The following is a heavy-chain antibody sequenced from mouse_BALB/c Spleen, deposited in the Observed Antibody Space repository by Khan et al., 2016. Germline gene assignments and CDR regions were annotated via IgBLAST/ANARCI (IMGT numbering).Heavy chain of an antibody. CDR3: ARIKKIGATYFDY. Sequence: QVQLQQSGAELVKAGASVKMSCKASGYTFTSYWMHWVKQRPGQGLEWFAETNPTNGRTYYNEKFKSKATLTVDKSSSTAYMLLSGPTFEDSAVYYCARIKKIGATYFDYWGQGTTLTVSS. D-gene: IGHD1-1*01. V-gene: IGHV1S81*02. J-gene: IGHJ2*01. CDR2: TNPTNGRT. CDR1: GYTFTSYW.